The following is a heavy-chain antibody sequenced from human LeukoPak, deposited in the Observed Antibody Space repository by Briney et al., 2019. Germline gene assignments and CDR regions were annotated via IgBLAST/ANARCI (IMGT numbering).Heavy chain of an antibody. CDR1: GGSIGSGSYY. CDR3: AREGIYGDYRH. Sequence: SQTLSLTCTVSGGSIGSGSYYWSWIRQPAGKGLEWIRRIYISGSTNYNPSLKSRVSISVDTSMNQFSLKLSSVTAADTAVYYCAREGIYGDYRHWGQGTLVTVYS. CDR2: IYISGST. V-gene: IGHV4-61*02. J-gene: IGHJ4*02. D-gene: IGHD4-17*01.